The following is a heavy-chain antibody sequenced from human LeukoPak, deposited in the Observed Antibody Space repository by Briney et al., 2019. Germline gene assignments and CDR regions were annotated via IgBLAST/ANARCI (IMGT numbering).Heavy chain of an antibody. J-gene: IGHJ2*01. Sequence: PSETLSLTCAVYGGSFSGYYWSWIRQPPGKGLEWIGEINHSGGTNYNPSLKSRVTISVDTSKNQFSLKLSSVTAADTAVYYCARTSRTTDWYFDLWGRGTLVTVSS. V-gene: IGHV4-34*01. CDR3: ARTSRTTDWYFDL. D-gene: IGHD4-11*01. CDR2: INHSGGT. CDR1: GGSFSGYY.